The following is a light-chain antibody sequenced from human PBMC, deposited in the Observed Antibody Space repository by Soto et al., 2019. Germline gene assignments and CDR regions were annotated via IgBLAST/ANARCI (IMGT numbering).Light chain of an antibody. V-gene: IGKV3-20*01. CDR1: QSVSSNC. CDR2: GSS. CDR3: QQHCTSLFT. J-gene: IGKJ3*01. Sequence: VLMQSPGTLSLSPGEGATLSCRASQSVSSNCLAWYKQKPGQAPRRRIYGSSNRATGIPERFSGSGSWSDFTLAISRLHPEDLPVYYCQQHCTSLFTFGPGTKVDIK.